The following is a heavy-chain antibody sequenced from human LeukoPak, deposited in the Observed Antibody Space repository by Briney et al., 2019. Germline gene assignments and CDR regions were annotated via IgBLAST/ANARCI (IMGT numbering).Heavy chain of an antibody. V-gene: IGHV3-23*01. J-gene: IGHJ6*03. CDR1: GITFSSYA. CDR3: ASAPYYMDV. CDR2: ISGGTVST. Sequence: PGGSLRLSCAASGITFSSYAMSWVRQAPGKGLEWVSAISGGTVSTYYADSVKGRFTISRDNSKNTLYLQMNGLRAEDTAVYYCASAPYYMDVWGKGTTVTVSS.